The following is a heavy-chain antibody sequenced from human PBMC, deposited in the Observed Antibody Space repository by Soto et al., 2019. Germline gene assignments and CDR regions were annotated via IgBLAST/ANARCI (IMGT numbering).Heavy chain of an antibody. J-gene: IGHJ4*02. CDR1: GFTFSSYA. V-gene: IGHV3-30-3*01. D-gene: IGHD3-22*01. CDR2: TSYDGSDK. CDR3: ARDYYKYYDSSGYYRSPAY. Sequence: SLRLSCAASGFTFSSYAMHWVRQAPGKGLEWVALTSYDGSDKDYADSVKGRFTISRDNSRNTLFLQMNSLRAEDTAVYYCARDYYKYYDSSGYYRSPAYWGQGTLVTVSS.